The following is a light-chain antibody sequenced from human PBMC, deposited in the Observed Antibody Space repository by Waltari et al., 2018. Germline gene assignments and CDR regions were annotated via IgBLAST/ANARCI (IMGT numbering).Light chain of an antibody. Sequence: DIQMTQSPSSLSASVGDRATIPCRASQSISSYLNGYQQKPGKAPKLLIYAASSLQSGVPSRFSGSGSGTDFTLTISSLQPEDFATYYCQQSYSTPWTFGQGTKVEIK. V-gene: IGKV1-39*01. J-gene: IGKJ1*01. CDR1: QSISSY. CDR2: AAS. CDR3: QQSYSTPWT.